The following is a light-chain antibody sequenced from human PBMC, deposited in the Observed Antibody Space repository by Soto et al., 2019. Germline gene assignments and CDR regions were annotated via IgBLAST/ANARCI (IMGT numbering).Light chain of an antibody. V-gene: IGLV2-14*01. CDR3: QSYDSSLSGYV. CDR2: EVT. J-gene: IGLJ1*01. Sequence: QSVLTQPASVSGSPGQSTTISCTGTSSDVGGYDYVSWYQQHPGTAPRLIIFEVTNRPSGVSNRFSGSKSGNTASLTISGLQAEDEADYFCQSYDSSLSGYVFGTGTKVTVL. CDR1: SSDVGGYDY.